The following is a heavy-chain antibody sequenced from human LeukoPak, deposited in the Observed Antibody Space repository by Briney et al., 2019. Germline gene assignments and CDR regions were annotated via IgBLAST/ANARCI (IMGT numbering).Heavy chain of an antibody. D-gene: IGHD1-26*01. CDR3: ARGQSGSYYSAEYFQH. CDR1: GGSISSGDYY. Sequence: SETLSLTCTVSGGSISSGDYYWSRIRQPPGKGLEWIGYIYYSGSTYYNPSLKSRVTISVDTSKNQFSLKLSSVTAADTAVYYCARGQSGSYYSAEYFQHWGQGTLVTVSS. J-gene: IGHJ1*01. V-gene: IGHV4-30-4*01. CDR2: IYYSGST.